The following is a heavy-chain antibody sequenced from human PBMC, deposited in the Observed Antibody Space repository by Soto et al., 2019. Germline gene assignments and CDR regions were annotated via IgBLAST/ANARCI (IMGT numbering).Heavy chain of an antibody. Sequence: SGGSLRLSCAASGFTFSDYYMNWVRQAPGKGLEWVSSISSSSTIYYADSVKGRFTISRDNAKNSLYLQMNSLRAEDTAVYYCARDGTYYYDSSGYLGPKQFDYWGQGTLVTVSS. CDR2: ISSSSTI. CDR3: ARDGTYYYDSSGYLGPKQFDY. J-gene: IGHJ4*02. CDR1: GFTFSDYY. D-gene: IGHD3-22*01. V-gene: IGHV3-11*04.